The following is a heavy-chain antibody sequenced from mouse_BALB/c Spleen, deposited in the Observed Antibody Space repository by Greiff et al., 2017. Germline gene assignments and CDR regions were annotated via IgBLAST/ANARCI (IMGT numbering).Heavy chain of an antibody. CDR2: IDPANGNT. V-gene: IGHV14-3*02. Sequence: EVQLKESGAELVKPGASVKLSCTASGFNIKDTYMHWVKQRPEQGLEWIGRIDPANGNTKYDPKFQGKATITADTSSNTAYLQLSSLTSEDTAVYYCARSDGNYVLFAYWGQGTLVTVSA. CDR3: ARSDGNYVLFAY. D-gene: IGHD2-1*01. J-gene: IGHJ3*01. CDR1: GFNIKDTY.